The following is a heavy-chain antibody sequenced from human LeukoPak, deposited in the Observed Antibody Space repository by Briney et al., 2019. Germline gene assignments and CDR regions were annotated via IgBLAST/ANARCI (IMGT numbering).Heavy chain of an antibody. D-gene: IGHD3-10*01. CDR1: GGSFSSYY. CDR3: ARALWFGEFYFFDY. Sequence: SETLSLTCAVSGGSFSSYYWSWIRQPPGKGLEWIGYIYYSGSTNYNPSLKSRVTMSLDTSKNQFSLKLSSVTAADTAVYYCARALWFGEFYFFDYWGQGTLVTVSS. CDR2: IYYSGST. J-gene: IGHJ4*02. V-gene: IGHV4-59*08.